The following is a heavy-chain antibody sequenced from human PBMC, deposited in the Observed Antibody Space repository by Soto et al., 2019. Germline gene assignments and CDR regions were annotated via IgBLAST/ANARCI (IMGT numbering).Heavy chain of an antibody. CDR2: IHPNSGGT. J-gene: IGHJ4*02. D-gene: IGHD6-13*01. CDR3: ARVIAAAGPSDFDY. Sequence: ASVKVSCKASGYTFTGYYMHWVRQAPGQGLDWMGWIHPNSGGTNYAQKFQGRVTMTRDTYSSTAYMELSRRRADDTAVYSCARVIAAAGPSDFDYWGQGTLVTVSS. CDR1: GYTFTGYY. V-gene: IGHV1-2*02.